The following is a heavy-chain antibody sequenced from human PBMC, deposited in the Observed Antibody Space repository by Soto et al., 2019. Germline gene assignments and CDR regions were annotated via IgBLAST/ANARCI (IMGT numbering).Heavy chain of an antibody. CDR2: ISGYNGNT. CDR1: GYSFHTYA. Sequence: QVQLVQSGGEVKKPGASVKVSCEASGYSFHTYAISWVRQAPGQGIEWVGWISGYNGNTNYAEKFQGRVTLTTDTYTKTAFMELRGLTSDDTAVYYCAREYGMDVWGQGTTVTVSS. V-gene: IGHV1-18*01. CDR3: AREYGMDV. J-gene: IGHJ6*02.